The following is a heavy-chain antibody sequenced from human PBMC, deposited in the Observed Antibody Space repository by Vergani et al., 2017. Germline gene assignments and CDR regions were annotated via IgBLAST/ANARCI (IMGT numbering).Heavy chain of an antibody. CDR3: ARARAGRQWLAASGFDS. CDR2: ISAYNGDT. Sequence: QVQLVQSGAEVKKPGASVRVSCTASDYTFTNYGISWVRQAPGQGLEWMGWISAYNGDTNYAQKLHGRVTMTTDASTSTAYMELRSLRSDDTAVYYCARARAGRQWLAASGFDSWGQGTLVTVSS. CDR1: DYTFTNYG. V-gene: IGHV1-18*01. D-gene: IGHD6-19*01. J-gene: IGHJ4*02.